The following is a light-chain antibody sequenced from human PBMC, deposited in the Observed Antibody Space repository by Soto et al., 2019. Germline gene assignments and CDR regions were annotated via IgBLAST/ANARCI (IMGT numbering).Light chain of an antibody. V-gene: IGKV1-5*03. CDR2: KAS. CDR3: QQYHSYSYT. J-gene: IGKJ2*01. CDR1: QSISSW. Sequence: DIQMTQSPSTLSASVGDRVTITCRASQSISSWLAWYQQKPGKAPKVLIHKASSLESGVPSRFSGSGSGTEFTLTISSLQPDDFATYYCQQYHSYSYTFGQGTKLEI.